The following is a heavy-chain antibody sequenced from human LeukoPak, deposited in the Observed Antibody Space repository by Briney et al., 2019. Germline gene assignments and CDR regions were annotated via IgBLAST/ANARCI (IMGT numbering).Heavy chain of an antibody. CDR3: ARGGPPDY. J-gene: IGHJ4*02. CDR1: GFTFSNYA. D-gene: IGHD3-16*01. Sequence: GGSLRLSCAASGFTFSNYAMLWARQAPGKGLEWVAVTSYDGSNEYYADSVKGRLTTSRVNSKNTLYLQMSSLRAEDSALYYCARGGPPDYWGQGTLVTVSS. V-gene: IGHV3-30*04. CDR2: TSYDGSNE.